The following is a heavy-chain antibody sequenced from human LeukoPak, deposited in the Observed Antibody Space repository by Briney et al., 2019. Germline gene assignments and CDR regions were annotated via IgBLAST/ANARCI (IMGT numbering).Heavy chain of an antibody. D-gene: IGHD5-18*01. CDR1: GGSIRSYY. CDR2: IHYSGST. Sequence: PSETLSLTCTVSGGSIRSYYWSWIRQSPGKGLEWIGYIHYSGSTNYNPSLKSRVTMSVDTSKNQFSLKLSSVTAADTAMYYCAKYGCNYGLDYWGQGTLVTVSS. CDR3: AKYGCNYGLDY. V-gene: IGHV4-59*08. J-gene: IGHJ4*02.